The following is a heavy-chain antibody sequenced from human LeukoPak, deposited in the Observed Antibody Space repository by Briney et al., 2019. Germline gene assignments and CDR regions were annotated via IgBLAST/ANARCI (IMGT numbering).Heavy chain of an antibody. Sequence: SETLSLTCTVSGGSISSSRYYWGWIRQPPGKGLEWIGSIYYSGSTYYNPSLKSRVTISVDTSKNQFSLKLSSVTAADTAVYYCARERGPVTSSSHNWFDPWSQGTLVTVSS. D-gene: IGHD6-13*01. CDR3: ARERGPVTSSSHNWFDP. CDR1: GGSISSSRYY. CDR2: IYYSGST. V-gene: IGHV4-39*07. J-gene: IGHJ5*02.